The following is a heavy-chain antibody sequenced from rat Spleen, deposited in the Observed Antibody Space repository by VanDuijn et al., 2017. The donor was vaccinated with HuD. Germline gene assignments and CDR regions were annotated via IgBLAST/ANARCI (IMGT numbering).Heavy chain of an antibody. J-gene: IGHJ2*01. V-gene: IGHV5-7*01. CDR1: GFTFSDYN. CDR3: ARETGYNSYFDY. Sequence: EVQLVESGGGLVQPGRSMKFSCAASGFTFSDYNMAWVRQAPKKGLEWVATISYDGSSTYYRDSVKGRFTISRDNAKSTLYLQMDSLRSEDTATYYCARETGYNSYFDYWGQGVMVTVSS. CDR2: ISYDGSST. D-gene: IGHD1-4*01.